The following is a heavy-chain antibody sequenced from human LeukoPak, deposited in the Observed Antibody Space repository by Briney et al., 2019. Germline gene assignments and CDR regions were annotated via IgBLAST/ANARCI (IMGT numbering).Heavy chain of an antibody. J-gene: IGHJ5*02. Sequence: GGSLRLSCAASGFTFSSYGMHWVRQAPGKGLEWVAVIWYDGSNKYYADSVKGRFTISRDNSKNTLYLQMNSLRAEDAAVYYCARLYGTYPGWFDPWGQGTLVTVSS. CDR1: GFTFSSYG. CDR2: IWYDGSNK. V-gene: IGHV3-33*01. CDR3: ARLYGTYPGWFDP. D-gene: IGHD4-17*01.